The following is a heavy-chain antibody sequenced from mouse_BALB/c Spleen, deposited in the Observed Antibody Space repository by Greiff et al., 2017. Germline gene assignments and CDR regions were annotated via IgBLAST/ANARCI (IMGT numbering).Heavy chain of an antibody. Sequence: EVMLVESGGGLVQPGGSLKLSCAASGFTFSSYGMSWVRQTPDKRLELVATINSNGGSTYYPDSVTGRFTISRDNAKNTLYLQMSSLKSEDTAMYYCARDGYDYDGAWFAYWGQGTLVTVSA. D-gene: IGHD2-4*01. CDR2: INSNGGST. V-gene: IGHV5-6-3*01. CDR1: GFTFSSYG. J-gene: IGHJ3*01. CDR3: ARDGYDYDGAWFAY.